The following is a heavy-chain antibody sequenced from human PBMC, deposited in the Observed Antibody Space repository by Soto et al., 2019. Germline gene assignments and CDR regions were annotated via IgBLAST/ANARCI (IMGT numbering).Heavy chain of an antibody. Sequence: SSLKASCKVSGYTLTELSMHWVRQAPGKGLEWMGGFDPEDGETIYAQKFQGRVTMTEDTSTDKAYMELSSLRSEDTAVYYCATGRYCRSTSCYESPWFDPWGQGTLVTVYS. CDR2: FDPEDGET. D-gene: IGHD2-2*01. J-gene: IGHJ5*02. V-gene: IGHV1-24*01. CDR3: ATGRYCRSTSCYESPWFDP. CDR1: GYTLTELS.